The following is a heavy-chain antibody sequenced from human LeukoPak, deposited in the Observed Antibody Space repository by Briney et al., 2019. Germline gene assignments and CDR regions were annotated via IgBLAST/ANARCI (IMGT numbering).Heavy chain of an antibody. D-gene: IGHD2-21*02. Sequence: GSLRRSCASSGFTFSSYAMSWVREAPGKGLEWVSAISGSDGSTYYADSVKGRFTISRDNSKNTLYLQMNSLSAEDTAVYYCEKDLGGSGDYRPYWGQGSVVTVSS. V-gene: IGHV3-23*01. CDR3: EKDLGGSGDYRPY. CDR2: ISGSDGST. CDR1: GFTFSSYA. J-gene: IGHJ4*02.